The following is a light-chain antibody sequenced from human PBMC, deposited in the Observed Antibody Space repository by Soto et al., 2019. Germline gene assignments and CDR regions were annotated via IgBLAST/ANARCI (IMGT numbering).Light chain of an antibody. CDR1: QGISTY. V-gene: IGKV1-39*01. CDR2: TAS. Sequence: DIQMTQSPSTLSASVGERVTITCRASQGISTYLNWYQQKPGKAPKLLIYTASTLQSGVPSRFSGSGSETDFTLTISSLQPEDFATYSCQQNYSATWTFGQGTKVDIK. CDR3: QQNYSATWT. J-gene: IGKJ1*01.